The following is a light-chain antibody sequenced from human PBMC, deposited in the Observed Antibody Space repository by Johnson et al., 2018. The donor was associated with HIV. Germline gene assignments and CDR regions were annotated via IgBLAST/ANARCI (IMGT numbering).Light chain of an antibody. J-gene: IGLJ1*01. Sequence: QSVLTQPPSVSAAPGQKVTISCSGSSSNIGNSYVSWFQQLPGTAPKLLIYENNKRPSGIPARFSGSKSGTSATLGITGLQAGDEADYYCGTWDSSLSALFGTGTKVTVL. CDR1: SSNIGNSY. V-gene: IGLV1-51*02. CDR3: GTWDSSLSAL. CDR2: ENN.